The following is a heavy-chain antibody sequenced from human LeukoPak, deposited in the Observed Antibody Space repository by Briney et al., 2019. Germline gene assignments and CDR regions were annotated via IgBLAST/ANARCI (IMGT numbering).Heavy chain of an antibody. CDR2: IGAYNGNT. J-gene: IGHJ3*02. Sequence: GASVKVSCKASGYTFTSYGISWVRQAPGQGLEWMGWIGAYNGNTNYAQKLQGRVTMTTDTSTSTAYMELRSLRSDDTAVYYCASSRVAAAGTPDAFDIWGQGTMVTVSS. CDR1: GYTFTSYG. D-gene: IGHD6-13*01. V-gene: IGHV1-18*01. CDR3: ASSRVAAAGTPDAFDI.